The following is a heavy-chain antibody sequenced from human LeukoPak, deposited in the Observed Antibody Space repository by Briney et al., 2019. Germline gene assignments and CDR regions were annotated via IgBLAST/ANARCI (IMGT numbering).Heavy chain of an antibody. CDR2: ISGSGGST. Sequence: GGSLRLSCAASGFTFSTYAMSWVRQAPGKGLEWVSAISGSGGSTYYADSVKGRFTISRDNAKNSLYLQMNSLRAEDTAVYYCARGSPNYGGYYYYYYMDVWGKGTTVTVSS. J-gene: IGHJ6*03. CDR3: ARGSPNYGGYYYYYYMDV. CDR1: GFTFSTYA. V-gene: IGHV3-23*01. D-gene: IGHD4-23*01.